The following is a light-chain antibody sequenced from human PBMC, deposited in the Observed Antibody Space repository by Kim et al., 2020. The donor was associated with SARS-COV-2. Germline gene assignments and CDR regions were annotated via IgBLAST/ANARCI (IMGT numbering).Light chain of an antibody. CDR3: QQYNDWPRT. CDR2: GAS. Sequence: EIVMTQSPATLSVSPGERATLSCRASQGVGTNLAWYQQRPGQAPRLLIYGASTRAAVIPARFSGSGSETEFTLTISSLQSGDIAIYYCQQYNDWPRTFGQGTKLEI. CDR1: QGVGTN. V-gene: IGKV3-15*01. J-gene: IGKJ2*01.